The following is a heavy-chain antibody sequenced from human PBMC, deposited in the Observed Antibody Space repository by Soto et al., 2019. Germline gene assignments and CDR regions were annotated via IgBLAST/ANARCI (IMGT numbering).Heavy chain of an antibody. CDR2: ISSSSSYI. Sequence: EVQLVESGGDLVKPGGSLRLSCAASGFIFGTYTINWVRQAPGKGLEWVSSISSSSSYIYYADSVKGRFTISRDNAKNSLYLQMNSLRAEDTAVYYCARGFGDLDYWGQGTLVTVSS. CDR1: GFIFGTYT. V-gene: IGHV3-21*01. D-gene: IGHD3-10*01. J-gene: IGHJ4*02. CDR3: ARGFGDLDY.